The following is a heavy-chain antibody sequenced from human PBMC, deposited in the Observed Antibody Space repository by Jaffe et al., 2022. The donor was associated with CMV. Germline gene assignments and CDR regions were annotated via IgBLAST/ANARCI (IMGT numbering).Heavy chain of an antibody. CDR3: AKEPYGSGRIYYYYMDV. CDR2: ISGSGGST. Sequence: EVQLVESGGGLVQPGGSLRLSCAASGFTFSSYAMSWVRQAPGKGLEWVSAISGSGGSTYYADSVKGRFTISRDNSKNTLYLQMNSLRAEDTAVYYCAKEPYGSGRIYYYYMDVWGKGTTVTVSS. CDR1: GFTFSSYA. V-gene: IGHV3-23*04. J-gene: IGHJ6*03. D-gene: IGHD3-10*01.